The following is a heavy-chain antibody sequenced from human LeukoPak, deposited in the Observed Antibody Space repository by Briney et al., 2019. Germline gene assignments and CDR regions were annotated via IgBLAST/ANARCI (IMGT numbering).Heavy chain of an antibody. V-gene: IGHV4-59*12. D-gene: IGHD2-21*02. CDR3: AREVHCGGDCYSGWFDP. CDR1: GGSISGYY. Sequence: SETLSLTCTVSGGSISGYYWSWVRQPPGKGLEWIGYIYYSGSTFYNPSLKSRLTISVDTSKNQFSLNLSSVTAADTAVYYCAREVHCGGDCYSGWFDPWGQGTLVTVSS. J-gene: IGHJ5*02. CDR2: IYYSGST.